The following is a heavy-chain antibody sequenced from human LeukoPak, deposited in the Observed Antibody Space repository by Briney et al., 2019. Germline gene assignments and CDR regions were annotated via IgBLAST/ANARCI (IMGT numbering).Heavy chain of an antibody. CDR1: GFTISTYA. CDR2: ITSSGATT. CDR3: AKEFIAGDGHVDCDS. Sequence: GGSLRLSCAASGFTISTYAMTWVRQAPGKGLEWVSSITSSGATTYYADSVKGRFTISRDISKNTLYLQMNSLTAEDSAVYYCAKEFIAGDGHVDCDSWGQGTLVTVSS. D-gene: IGHD5-24*01. J-gene: IGHJ4*02. V-gene: IGHV3-23*01.